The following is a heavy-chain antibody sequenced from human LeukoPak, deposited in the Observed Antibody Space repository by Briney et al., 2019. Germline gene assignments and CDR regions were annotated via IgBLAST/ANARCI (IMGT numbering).Heavy chain of an antibody. D-gene: IGHD6-19*01. CDR2: IYYSGST. Sequence: SETLSLTCTVSGGSISSYYWSWIRQPPGKGLEWIGYIYYSGSTNYNPSLKSRVTISVDTSKNQFSLKLSSVTAADTAVYYCARVISSGWFLAYFDYWGQGTLVTVSS. V-gene: IGHV4-59*01. J-gene: IGHJ4*02. CDR3: ARVISSGWFLAYFDY. CDR1: GGSISSYY.